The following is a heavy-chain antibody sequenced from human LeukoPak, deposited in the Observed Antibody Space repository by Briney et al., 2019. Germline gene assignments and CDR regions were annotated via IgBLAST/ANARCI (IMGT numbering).Heavy chain of an antibody. CDR3: AKGTSKWELYDY. Sequence: GGSLRLSCAASGFTFSSYAMSWVRQAPGKGLEWVSAIIGDGRRTFYADSVKGRFTISRDNSKNTLYLHMSSLRADDSAVYYCAKGTSKWELYDYWGQGTLVTVSS. J-gene: IGHJ4*02. D-gene: IGHD3-10*01. CDR1: GFTFSSYA. V-gene: IGHV3-23*01. CDR2: IIGDGRRT.